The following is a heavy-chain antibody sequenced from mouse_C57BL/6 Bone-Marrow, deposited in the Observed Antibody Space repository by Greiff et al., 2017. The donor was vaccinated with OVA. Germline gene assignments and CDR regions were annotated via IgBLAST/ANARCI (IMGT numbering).Heavy chain of an antibody. CDR3: ARSDCYFDY. CDR1: GYTFTDYY. J-gene: IGHJ2*01. V-gene: IGHV1-19*01. Sequence: EVKLMESGPVLVKPGASVKMSCKASGYTFTDYYMNWVKQSHGKSLEWIGVINPYNGGTSYNQKFKGKATLTVDKSSSTAYMELNSLTSEDSAVYYCARSDCYFDYWGQGTTLTVSS. CDR2: INPYNGGT.